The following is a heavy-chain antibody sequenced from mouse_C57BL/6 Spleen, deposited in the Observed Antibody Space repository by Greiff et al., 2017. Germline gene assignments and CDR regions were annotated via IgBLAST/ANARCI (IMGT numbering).Heavy chain of an antibody. V-gene: IGHV5-15*01. CDR2: ISTLAYSI. J-gene: IGHJ1*03. Sequence: EVKLMESGGGLVQPGGSLKLSCAASGFTFSDYGMAWVRQAPRKGPEWVAFISTLAYSIYYADTVTGRFTISRENAQNNLSLEMSSLGSEDTAMYYGARGGDYYGSRKDWYFDVWGTGTTVTVSS. CDR3: ARGGDYYGSRKDWYFDV. CDR1: GFTFSDYG. D-gene: IGHD1-1*01.